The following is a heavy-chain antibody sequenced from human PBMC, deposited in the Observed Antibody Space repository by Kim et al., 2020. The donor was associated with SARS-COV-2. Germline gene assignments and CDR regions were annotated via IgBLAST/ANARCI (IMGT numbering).Heavy chain of an antibody. CDR1: GGTFSSYA. J-gene: IGHJ5*02. V-gene: IGHV1-69*13. D-gene: IGHD3-10*01. Sequence: SVKVSCKASGGTFSSYAISWVRQAPGQGLEWMGGIIPIFGTANYAQKFQGRVTITADESTSTAYMELSSLRSEDTAVYYCASQKYGSDSNWFDPWGQGTLVTVSS. CDR3: ASQKYGSDSNWFDP. CDR2: IIPIFGTA.